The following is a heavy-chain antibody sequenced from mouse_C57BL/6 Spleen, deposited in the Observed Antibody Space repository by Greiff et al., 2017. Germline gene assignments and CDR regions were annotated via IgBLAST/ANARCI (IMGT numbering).Heavy chain of an antibody. J-gene: IGHJ4*01. CDR1: GFTFSDYY. D-gene: IGHD2-3*01. Sequence: EVQLQESEGGLVQPGSSMKLSCTASGFTFSDYYMAWVRQVPEKGLEWVANINYDGSSTYYLDSLKSRFIISRDNAKNILYLQMSSLKSEDTATYYCAREQGWYAMDYWGQGTSVTVSS. CDR3: AREQGWYAMDY. CDR2: INYDGSST. V-gene: IGHV5-16*01.